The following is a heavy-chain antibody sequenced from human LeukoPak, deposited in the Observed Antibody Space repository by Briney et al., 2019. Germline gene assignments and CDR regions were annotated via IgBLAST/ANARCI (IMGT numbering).Heavy chain of an antibody. CDR1: GGSISSYY. V-gene: IGHV4-4*07. J-gene: IGHJ4*02. CDR2: IYTSGST. CDR3: ASGDFWSGYYDY. Sequence: SETMSLTCTVSGGSISSYYWSCIRQPAGKGLEWIGRIYTSGSTNYNPSLKSRVTMSVDTSKNQFSLKLSSVTAADTAVYYCASGDFWSGYYDYWGQGTLVTVSS. D-gene: IGHD3-3*01.